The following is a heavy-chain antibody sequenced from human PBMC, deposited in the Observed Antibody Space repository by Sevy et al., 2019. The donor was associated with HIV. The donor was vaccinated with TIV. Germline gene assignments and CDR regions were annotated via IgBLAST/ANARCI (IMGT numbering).Heavy chain of an antibody. J-gene: IGHJ5*02. V-gene: IGHV3-48*01. D-gene: IGHD6-13*01. CDR2: ISISSTI. CDR3: ARDRYSSSWYWLDP. Sequence: GGSLRLSCAASGFTFSSYSMNWVRQAPGKGLEWVSYISISSTIYYADSVKGRFTISRDNAKNSLYLQMNSLRAEDTAVYYCARDRYSSSWYWLDPWGQGTLVTVSS. CDR1: GFTFSSYS.